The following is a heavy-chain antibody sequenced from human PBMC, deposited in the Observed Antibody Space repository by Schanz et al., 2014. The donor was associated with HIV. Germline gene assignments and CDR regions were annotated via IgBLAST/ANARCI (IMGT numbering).Heavy chain of an antibody. CDR3: AKVGRIYSTTWIDY. CDR1: GFTFSTYG. J-gene: IGHJ4*02. D-gene: IGHD2-2*01. CDR2: ISGSGGTA. Sequence: QVQLVESGGGMVQPGRSLRLSCAASGFTFSTYGMHWVRQVPGKGLEWVSSISGSGGTADYADSVKGRFTISRDNSKNTLYLQMNSLRSEDTAVYYCAKVGRIYSTTWIDYGGQGTLVTVSS. V-gene: IGHV3-NL1*01.